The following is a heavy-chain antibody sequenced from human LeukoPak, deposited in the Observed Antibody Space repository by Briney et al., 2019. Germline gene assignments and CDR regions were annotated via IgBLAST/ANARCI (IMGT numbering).Heavy chain of an antibody. D-gene: IGHD3-9*01. CDR3: AKSIDFTGYSSWDY. Sequence: GGSLRLSCAASGFIVSSNYMSWVRQAPGKGLEWVSGISGSGIRTFSADSVKGRFTISRDNSKNTLYLQIHSLRAEDTAVYYCAKSIDFTGYSSWDYWGRGTLVTVSS. V-gene: IGHV3-53*01. CDR2: ISGSGIRT. J-gene: IGHJ4*02. CDR1: GFIVSSNY.